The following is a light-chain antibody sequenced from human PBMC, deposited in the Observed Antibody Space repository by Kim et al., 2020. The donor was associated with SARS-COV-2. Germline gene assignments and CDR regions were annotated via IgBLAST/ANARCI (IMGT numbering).Light chain of an antibody. V-gene: IGKV1-5*03. CDR2: MAS. J-gene: IGKJ1*01. CDR1: RNIETY. Sequence: ASVGDRVTITCRASRNIETYLAWYQQKPGKAPKLLIYMASNLKSGVPSTFSGSGSGTEFTLTTSNLQPDDFATYYCQQYRTYPWTFGQGTKVDIK. CDR3: QQYRTYPWT.